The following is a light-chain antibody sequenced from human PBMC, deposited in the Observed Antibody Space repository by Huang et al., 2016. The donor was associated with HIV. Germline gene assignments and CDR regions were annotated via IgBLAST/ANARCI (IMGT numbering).Light chain of an antibody. CDR2: DAS. J-gene: IGKJ3*01. Sequence: EIVMTQSPGTLSVSPGERATLSCRASQSVRSNLAWYQQKPGQAPRRLLYDASTRATGVTARFSGSGSGTQFTLSISSLQSEDFAVYYCQQYDNWPPFTFGPGTKVDIK. CDR3: QQYDNWPPFT. CDR1: QSVRSN. V-gene: IGKV3-15*01.